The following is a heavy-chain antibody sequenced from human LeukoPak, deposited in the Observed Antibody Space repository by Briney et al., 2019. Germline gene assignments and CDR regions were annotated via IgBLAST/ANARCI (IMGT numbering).Heavy chain of an antibody. V-gene: IGHV4-34*01. CDR2: IDHSGST. Sequence: SETLSLTCAVHDGSFSGYYWSWIRQPPGKGLEWIGEIDHSGSTNYNPALKSRVTISVDMSKDQFSLKVNSVTAADTAVYYCARWIGHGMDVWGKGTTVTVSS. J-gene: IGHJ6*04. CDR3: ARWIGHGMDV. D-gene: IGHD5-12*01. CDR1: DGSFSGYY.